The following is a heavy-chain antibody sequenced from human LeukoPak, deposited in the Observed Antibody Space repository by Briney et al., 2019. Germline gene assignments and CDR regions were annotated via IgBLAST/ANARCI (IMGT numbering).Heavy chain of an antibody. J-gene: IGHJ4*02. D-gene: IGHD6-13*01. V-gene: IGHV3-23*01. Sequence: PGGSLRLSCAASGFTISSNYMSWVRQAPGKGLEWVSGISGGGGDTYYADSVKGRFTISRDNSKNTLYLEMNSLRAEDTAVYYCAKLGSSWYYFDNWGQGTLVTVSS. CDR3: AKLGSSWYYFDN. CDR1: GFTISSNY. CDR2: ISGGGGDT.